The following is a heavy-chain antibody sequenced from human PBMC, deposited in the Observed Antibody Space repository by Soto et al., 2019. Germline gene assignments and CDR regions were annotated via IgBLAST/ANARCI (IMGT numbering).Heavy chain of an antibody. V-gene: IGHV4-30-4*01. CDR1: GGSISSGDYY. Sequence: QVHLQESGPGLVKPSQTLSLTCTVSGGSISSGDYYWSWIRQPPWKGLEWIGYIYYSGSTYYNPSLKSRVTISVDTSKNQFSLKLSSVTAADTAVYYCARRIVVVPAGWWFDPWGQGTLVTVSS. J-gene: IGHJ5*02. D-gene: IGHD2-2*01. CDR2: IYYSGST. CDR3: ARRIVVVPAGWWFDP.